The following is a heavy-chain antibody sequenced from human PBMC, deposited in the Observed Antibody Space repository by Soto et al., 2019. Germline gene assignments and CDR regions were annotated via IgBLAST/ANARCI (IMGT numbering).Heavy chain of an antibody. CDR1: GHTFTSYG. CDR3: ARGGYFDSSNYLAY. J-gene: IGHJ4*02. CDR2: INPGNGNT. V-gene: IGHV1-3*01. D-gene: IGHD3-22*01. Sequence: GASVKVSCKASGHTFTSYGINWVRQAPGRGLEWMGWINPGNGNTKYSQQFQGRVIIDRDTSASTAYMELSSLRPEDTAVYYCARGGYFDSSNYLAYWGLGTLVTVSS.